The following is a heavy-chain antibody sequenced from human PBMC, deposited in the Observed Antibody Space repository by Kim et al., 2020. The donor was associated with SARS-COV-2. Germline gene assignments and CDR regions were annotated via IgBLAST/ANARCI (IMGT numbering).Heavy chain of an antibody. CDR3: VPETAYGDF. V-gene: IGHV3-74*01. Sequence: GGSLRLSCAASGFTSSGDWMHWVRQVPGEGLLWVSRINKDGSRIDYADSVNGRFTISRDNAKNTLYLQMNSLRAEDTAVYYCVPETAYGDFSGQGTLVTVSS. CDR1: GFTSSGDW. J-gene: IGHJ4*02. D-gene: IGHD2-21*02. CDR2: INKDGSRI.